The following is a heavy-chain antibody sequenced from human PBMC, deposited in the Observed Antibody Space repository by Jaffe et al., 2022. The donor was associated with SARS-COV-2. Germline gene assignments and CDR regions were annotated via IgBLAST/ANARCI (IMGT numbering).Heavy chain of an antibody. D-gene: IGHD3-10*01. V-gene: IGHV1-69*01. Sequence: QVQLVQSGAEVKKPGSSVKVSCKASGGTFSSYAISWVRQAPGQGLEWMGGIIPIFGTANYAQKFQGRVTITADESTSTAYMELSSLRSEDTAVYYCAIPGYYGSGSYVRYYYYYMDVWGKGTTVTVSS. CDR1: GGTFSSYA. CDR2: IIPIFGTA. J-gene: IGHJ6*03. CDR3: AIPGYYGSGSYVRYYYYYMDV.